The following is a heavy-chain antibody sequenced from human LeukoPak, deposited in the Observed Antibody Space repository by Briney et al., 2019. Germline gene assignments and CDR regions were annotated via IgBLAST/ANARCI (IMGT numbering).Heavy chain of an antibody. J-gene: IGHJ4*02. CDR3: ARGGLEVGATSYLDY. CDR2: INHRGST. D-gene: IGHD1-26*01. CDR1: GGSFSGYY. V-gene: IGHV4-34*01. Sequence: SETLSPTCAVYGGSFSGYYWSWIRQPPGKGLEWIGEINHRGSTNYNPSLKSRVTISVDTSKNQFSLKLSSVTAADTAVYYCARGGLEVGATSYLDYWGQGTLVTVSS.